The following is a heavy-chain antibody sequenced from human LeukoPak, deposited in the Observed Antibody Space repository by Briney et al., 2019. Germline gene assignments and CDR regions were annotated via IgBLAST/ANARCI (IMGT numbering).Heavy chain of an antibody. J-gene: IGHJ6*02. CDR3: ARDSRYYGMDV. CDR2: IYSGGST. Sequence: GGSLRLSCAASGFTVSSNYMSWVRQAPGKGLEWVSVIYSGGSTYYADSVKGRFTNSRDNSKNTLYLQMNSLRAEDTAVYYCARDSRYYGMDVWGQGTTVTVSS. V-gene: IGHV3-66*01. CDR1: GFTVSSNY.